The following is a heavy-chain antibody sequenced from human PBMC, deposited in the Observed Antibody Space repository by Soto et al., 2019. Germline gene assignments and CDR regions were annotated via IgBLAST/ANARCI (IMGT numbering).Heavy chain of an antibody. Sequence: QVQLLESGGGVAQPGGSLRLSYATSGFTFSSHSMHWFRQAPGKGLEWVAVTSSNEGTKFYADSVKGGFTISRDNSKNALYLHMNSMRVEDTAVYYCAREVGTTQWYFDNWGQGILVTVSS. CDR2: TSSNEGTK. J-gene: IGHJ4*02. D-gene: IGHD1-1*01. V-gene: IGHV3-30-3*01. CDR3: AREVGTTQWYFDN. CDR1: GFTFSSHS.